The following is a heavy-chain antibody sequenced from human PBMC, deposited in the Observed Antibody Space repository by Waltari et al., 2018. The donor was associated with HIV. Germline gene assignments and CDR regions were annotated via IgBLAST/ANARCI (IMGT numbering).Heavy chain of an antibody. CDR1: GGTITGGDLY. V-gene: IGHV4-30-4*08. CDR3: ARADFWSGYYFACDI. Sequence: QVHLQESGPGLVKPSQTLSLTCPVSGGTITGGDLYWSWIRQPPGKGLEWIGNMYYTGTNYYNPTLESRGTISLETSNSQCSLRLNSVTAADTAVYYCARADFWSGYYFACDIWGQGTMVTVSS. D-gene: IGHD3-3*01. J-gene: IGHJ3*02. CDR2: MYYTGTN.